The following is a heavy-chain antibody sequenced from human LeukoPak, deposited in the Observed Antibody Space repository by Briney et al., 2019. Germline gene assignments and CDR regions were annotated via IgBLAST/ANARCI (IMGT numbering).Heavy chain of an antibody. V-gene: IGHV3-30-3*01. CDR3: ARLPLTARRHFDY. J-gene: IGHJ4*02. CDR2: ISYDGSNK. Sequence: PGGSLRLPCAASGFTFSSYAMHWVRQAPGKGLEWVAVISYDGSNKYYADSVKGRFTISRDNAKNSQYLQMNSLRAEDTAVYYCARLPLTARRHFDYWGQGTLVTVSS. CDR1: GFTFSSYA. D-gene: IGHD5-18*01.